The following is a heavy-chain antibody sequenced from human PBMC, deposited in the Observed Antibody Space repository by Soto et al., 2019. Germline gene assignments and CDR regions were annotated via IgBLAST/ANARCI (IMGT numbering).Heavy chain of an antibody. CDR3: ARLVTMVRGTPYGMDV. CDR1: GYSFTSYW. D-gene: IGHD3-10*01. V-gene: IGHV5-51*01. J-gene: IGHJ6*02. Sequence: GESLKISCKGSGYSFTSYWIGWVRQMPGKGLEWMGIIYPGDSDTRYSPSFQGQVTISADKSISTAYLQWSSLKASDTAMYYCARLVTMVRGTPYGMDVWGQGTTVTVSS. CDR2: IYPGDSDT.